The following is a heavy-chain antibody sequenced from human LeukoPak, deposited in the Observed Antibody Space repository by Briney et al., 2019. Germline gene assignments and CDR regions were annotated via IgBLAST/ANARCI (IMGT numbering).Heavy chain of an antibody. Sequence: GGSLRLSCAASGFTFSNYWMNWVRQAPGKGLEWVANIKQDGGEKNYVDTVKGRFTISRDNAKNSLYLQMNSLRAEDTAVYYCVRESQRETWNGYNFDYWGQGTLVTVSS. V-gene: IGHV3-7*01. D-gene: IGHD3-3*01. CDR1: GFTFSNYW. CDR2: IKQDGGEK. CDR3: VRESQRETWNGYNFDY. J-gene: IGHJ4*02.